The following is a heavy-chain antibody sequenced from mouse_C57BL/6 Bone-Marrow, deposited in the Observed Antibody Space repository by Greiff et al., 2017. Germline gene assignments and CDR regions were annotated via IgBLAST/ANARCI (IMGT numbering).Heavy chain of an antibody. D-gene: IGHD1-1*01. CDR1: GFTFSSYT. J-gene: IGHJ1*03. CDR3: SRQVTTVLATKYFDV. CDR2: ISGGGGNT. Sequence: EVQLVESGGGLVKPGGSLKLSCAASGFTFSSYTMSWVRQTPEKRLQWVAAISGGGGNTYYPDSVQGRFTLSRDNDKNILYLQMSSLMSEDTSLYYCSRQVTTVLATKYFDVWGTGTTVTVSS. V-gene: IGHV5-9*01.